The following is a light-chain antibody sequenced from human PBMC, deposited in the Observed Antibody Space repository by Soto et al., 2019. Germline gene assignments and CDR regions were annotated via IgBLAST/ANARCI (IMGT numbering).Light chain of an antibody. J-gene: IGKJ3*01. CDR2: GAS. CDR3: QQDGTSPFT. Sequence: ETVLTQSPGTLSLSPGERATLSCRASQSVSSSYLAWYQQKPGQAPRLLIYGASSRATGIPDRFSGSGSGTAFTLTISILEPEDFAVYYCQQDGTSPFTFGPVTKVDIK. V-gene: IGKV3-20*01. CDR1: QSVSSSY.